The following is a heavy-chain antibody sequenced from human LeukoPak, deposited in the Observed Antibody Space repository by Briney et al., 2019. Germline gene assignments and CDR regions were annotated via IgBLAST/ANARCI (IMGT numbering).Heavy chain of an antibody. Sequence: GGSLRLSCAASGFTFSSYGMHWVRQAPGKGLEWVAVISYDGSNKYYADSVKGRFTISRDNSKNTLYLQMNSLRAEDTAVYYCARDLSSGWYIPGDSWGQGTLVTVSS. J-gene: IGHJ4*02. CDR2: ISYDGSNK. V-gene: IGHV3-30*03. D-gene: IGHD6-19*01. CDR3: ARDLSSGWYIPGDS. CDR1: GFTFSSYG.